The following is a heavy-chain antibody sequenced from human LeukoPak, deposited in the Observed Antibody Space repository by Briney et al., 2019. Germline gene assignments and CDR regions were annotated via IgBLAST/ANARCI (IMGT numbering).Heavy chain of an antibody. D-gene: IGHD5-18*01. V-gene: IGHV4-39*01. CDR2: IYYSGNT. CDR3: ARHSYGTFDY. Sequence: SETLSLTCTVSGDSINTKNYYSGWIRQPPGKGLEWIGSIYYSGNTYYNPSLKSRVTLSIDTSKNQFSLRLSSVTAADTAVYHCARHSYGTFDYWGQGTLVTVSS. CDR1: GDSINTKNYY. J-gene: IGHJ4*02.